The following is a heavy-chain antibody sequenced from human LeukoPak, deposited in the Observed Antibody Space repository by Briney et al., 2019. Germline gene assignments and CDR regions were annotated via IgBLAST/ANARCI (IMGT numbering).Heavy chain of an antibody. V-gene: IGHV4-4*07. Sequence: SETLPLTCTVSGGSISSYYWSWIRQPAGKGLEWIGRIYTSGSTNYNPSLKSRVTMSVDTSKNQFSLKLSSVTAADTAVYYCARERDYGDANWFDPWGQGTLVTVSS. J-gene: IGHJ5*02. D-gene: IGHD4-17*01. CDR3: ARERDYGDANWFDP. CDR1: GGSISSYY. CDR2: IYTSGST.